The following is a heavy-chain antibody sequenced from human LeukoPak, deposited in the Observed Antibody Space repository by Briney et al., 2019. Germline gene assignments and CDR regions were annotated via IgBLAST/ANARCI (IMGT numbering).Heavy chain of an antibody. CDR2: IIPIFGTA. Sequence: GASVTVSFKASGGTFTIYAISWVRQAPGQGLEWMGGIIPIFGTANYAQKFQGRVTITADKSTSTAYMELSSLRSEDTAVYYCARAPGPNMIGDYYFDYWGQGTLVTVSS. V-gene: IGHV1-69*06. D-gene: IGHD3-22*01. CDR3: ARAPGPNMIGDYYFDY. J-gene: IGHJ4*02. CDR1: GGTFTIYA.